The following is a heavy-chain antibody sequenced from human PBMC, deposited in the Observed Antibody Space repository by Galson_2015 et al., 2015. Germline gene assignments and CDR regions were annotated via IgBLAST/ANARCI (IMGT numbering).Heavy chain of an antibody. J-gene: IGHJ4*02. CDR2: IYPGDSDT. CDR3: ARSGEDGYNHTPLDY. Sequence: QSGAEVKKPGESLTISCKGSGYSFTSYWIGWVRQMPGKGLEWMGIIYPGDSDTRYSPSFQGQVTISADKSISTAYLQWSSLKASDTAMYYCARSGEDGYNHTPLDYWGQGTLVTVSS. V-gene: IGHV5-51*01. D-gene: IGHD5-24*01. CDR1: GYSFTSYW.